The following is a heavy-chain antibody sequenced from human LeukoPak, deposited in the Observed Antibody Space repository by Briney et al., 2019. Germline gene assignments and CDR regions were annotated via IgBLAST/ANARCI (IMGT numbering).Heavy chain of an antibody. J-gene: IGHJ3*02. Sequence: ETLSLTCTVSGDSISGYYWTWVRQAPGKGLERVANIKEDGSDRYYGDSVRGRFIISRDNAKNSLYLQMESLRAEDTALYYCAREVPGAMNAFDIWGQGTMVTVSS. CDR3: AREVPGAMNAFDI. D-gene: IGHD2-2*01. V-gene: IGHV3-7*01. CDR2: IKEDGSDR. CDR1: GDSISGYY.